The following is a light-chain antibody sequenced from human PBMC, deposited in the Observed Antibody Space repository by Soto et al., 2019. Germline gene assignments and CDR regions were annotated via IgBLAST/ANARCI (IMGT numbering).Light chain of an antibody. Sequence: EIVMTQSPDTLSVSPGETATLSCRASQSVSSNLAWYQQKPGQAPRLLIYDASTRATGIPDRFSGSGSGTDFTLTISRLEPEDFAVYYCQQYGSSPRTFGQGTKVDIK. CDR1: QSVSSN. CDR2: DAS. J-gene: IGKJ1*01. CDR3: QQYGSSPRT. V-gene: IGKV3-20*01.